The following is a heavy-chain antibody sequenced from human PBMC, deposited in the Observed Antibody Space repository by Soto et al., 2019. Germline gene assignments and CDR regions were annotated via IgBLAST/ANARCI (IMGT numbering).Heavy chain of an antibody. V-gene: IGHV3-30*18. CDR1: GFTFSSYA. CDR2: ISYDGTNK. J-gene: IGHJ3*02. CDR3: AKESNAFDT. Sequence: QVQLVESGGGVVQPGRSLRLSCAASGFTFSSYAMHWVRQAPGKGLEWVAFISYDGTNKCYADSVKGRFTISRDNSKNTLYLQMNSLRPEDTAVYYCAKESNAFDTWGQGTMVTVSS.